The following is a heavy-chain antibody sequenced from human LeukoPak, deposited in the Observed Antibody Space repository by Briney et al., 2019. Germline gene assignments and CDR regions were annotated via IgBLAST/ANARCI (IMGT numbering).Heavy chain of an antibody. CDR1: GYTFTDYY. CDR2: MNPNSGGT. D-gene: IGHD6-13*01. CDR3: ARVVKSPGYSSSWYSY. V-gene: IGHV1-2*02. J-gene: IGHJ4*02. Sequence: TVKVSCKASGYTFTDYYMHWVREAPGQGLEWMGWMNPNSGGTNYAQKFQGRFTMTRDTSSSTAYMELSRLRSDDTAVYYCARVVKSPGYSSSWYSYWGQGTLVTVSS.